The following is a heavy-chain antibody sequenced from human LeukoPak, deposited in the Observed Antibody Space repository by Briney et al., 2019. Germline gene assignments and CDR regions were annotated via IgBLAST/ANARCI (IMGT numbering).Heavy chain of an antibody. V-gene: IGHV3-23*01. CDR1: GFTFSTYA. CDR2: ISGSGGST. D-gene: IGHD1-14*01. Sequence: GGSLRLSCAASGFTFSTYAMSWVRQAPGKGLEWVSAISGSGGSTFNADSVKGRFTISRDNSKSTLFLQMNSLRAEDTAIYYCAKDHPSGYYFDYWGQGTLVTVSS. J-gene: IGHJ4*02. CDR3: AKDHPSGYYFDY.